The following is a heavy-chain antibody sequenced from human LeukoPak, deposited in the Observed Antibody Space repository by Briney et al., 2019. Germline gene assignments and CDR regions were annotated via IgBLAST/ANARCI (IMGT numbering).Heavy chain of an antibody. D-gene: IGHD3-3*01. J-gene: IGHJ5*02. V-gene: IGHV4-39*01. CDR3: ARRWSGYYFNWFDP. CDR1: GGSISSSSYY. CDR2: IYYSGST. Sequence: PSETLSLTCTVSGGSISSSSYYWGWIRQPPGKGLEWIGSIYYSGSTYYNPSLKGRVTISVDTSKNQFSLKLSSVTAADTAVYYCARRWSGYYFNWFDPWGQGTLVTVSS.